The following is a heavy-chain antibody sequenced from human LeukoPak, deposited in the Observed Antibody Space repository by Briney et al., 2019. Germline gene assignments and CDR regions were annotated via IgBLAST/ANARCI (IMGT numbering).Heavy chain of an antibody. CDR2: IYYSGST. Sequence: PSETLSLTCTVSGGSISSSSYYWGWIRQPPGKGLEWIGSIYYSGSTYYNPSLKSRVTISVDTSKNQFSLKLSSVTAADTAVYYCASGEDERWLQSPEGWGQGTLVTVSS. CDR1: GGSISSSSYY. D-gene: IGHD5-24*01. J-gene: IGHJ4*02. V-gene: IGHV4-39*07. CDR3: ASGEDERWLQSPEG.